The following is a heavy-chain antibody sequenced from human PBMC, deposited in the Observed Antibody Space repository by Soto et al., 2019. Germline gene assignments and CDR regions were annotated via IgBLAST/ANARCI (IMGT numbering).Heavy chain of an antibody. CDR2: ISYDGSNK. CDR1: GFTFSDFA. J-gene: IGHJ4*02. Sequence: GGSLSLSCAASGFTFSDFAMSWVRQAPGKGLEWVAVISYDGSNKYYADSVKGRFTISRDNSKNTLYLQMNSLRAEDTAVYYCAKAMSGVPFDYWGQGTLVTVSS. CDR3: AKAMSGVPFDY. D-gene: IGHD3-10*01. V-gene: IGHV3-30*18.